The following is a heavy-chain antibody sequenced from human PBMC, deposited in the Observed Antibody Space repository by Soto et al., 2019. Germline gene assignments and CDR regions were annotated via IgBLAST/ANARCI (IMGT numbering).Heavy chain of an antibody. J-gene: IGHJ5*02. V-gene: IGHV3-23*01. Sequence: EVQLLESGGSLVQPGGSLRLSCAASGFTFSTFAMNWVRQAPGEGLEWVSSISGSGGNTQYADSVKGRVTISRDNSKISLYLQINTMRSEDTDVYYLAKCDVLMTTAGGWRTCIDPRGQGNLVIV. CDR3: AKCDVLMTTAGGWRTCIDP. D-gene: IGHD1-1*01. CDR2: ISGSGGNT. CDR1: GFTFSTFA.